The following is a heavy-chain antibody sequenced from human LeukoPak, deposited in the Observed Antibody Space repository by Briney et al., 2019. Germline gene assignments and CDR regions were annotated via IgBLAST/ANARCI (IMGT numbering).Heavy chain of an antibody. J-gene: IGHJ4*02. CDR2: IDPGDSFT. Sequence: GESLHISCMCSGYSFSSYWISWVRHMPGKGLEWMGRIDPGDSFTKYRPSLEGRVTISADKSLSTVYLQWSSLKASDTAIYYCARDGGGVSSWVSHWGQGTLVTVSS. CDR3: ARDGGGVSSWVSH. CDR1: GYSFSSYW. D-gene: IGHD2-8*02. V-gene: IGHV5-10-1*01.